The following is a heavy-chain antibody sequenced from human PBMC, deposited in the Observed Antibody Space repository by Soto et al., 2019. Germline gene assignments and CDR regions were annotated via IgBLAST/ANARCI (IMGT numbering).Heavy chain of an antibody. CDR2: VYYSGST. D-gene: IGHD3-22*01. CDR3: ARVVYDSSGYYYFYFDY. V-gene: IGHV4-39*07. J-gene: IGHJ4*02. Sequence: PSETLSLTCTVSGGSVSSSSYYWGWVRQPPGKGLEWIGSVYYSGSTYYNPSLESRVTISVDKSKNQFSLKLSSVTAADTAVYYCARVVYDSSGYYYFYFDYWGQGTRVTVSS. CDR1: GGSVSSSSYY.